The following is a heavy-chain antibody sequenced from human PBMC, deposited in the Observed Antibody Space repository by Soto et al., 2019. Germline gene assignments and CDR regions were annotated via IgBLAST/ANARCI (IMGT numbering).Heavy chain of an antibody. Sequence: SETLSLTCNVSGGSISNYYWTWVRQSPEKGLEWIGYMYYNGNINYNPSLKSRVTISIDTSKNQFSLTLKSVTAADTALYYCARPPLPGYSIHFNSWGQGTLVTVSS. CDR3: ARPPLPGYSIHFNS. J-gene: IGHJ4*02. V-gene: IGHV4-59*01. CDR2: MYYNGNI. CDR1: GGSISNYY. D-gene: IGHD2-15*01.